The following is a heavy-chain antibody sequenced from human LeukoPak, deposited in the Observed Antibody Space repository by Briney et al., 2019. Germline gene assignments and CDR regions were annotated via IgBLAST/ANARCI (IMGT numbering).Heavy chain of an antibody. CDR2: ISSSSSYI. V-gene: IGHV3-21*01. CDR1: EFIFSSYT. D-gene: IGHD1-14*01. CDR3: ARGALGMSGRIVDAFDI. Sequence: GALRLSCAASEFIFSSYTMNWVRKAPGKGLEWVSSISSSSSYIYFADSVKGRFTISRDNAKNSLYLQMNSLRAEDTAVYYCARGALGMSGRIVDAFDIWGQGTRVTVSS. J-gene: IGHJ3*02.